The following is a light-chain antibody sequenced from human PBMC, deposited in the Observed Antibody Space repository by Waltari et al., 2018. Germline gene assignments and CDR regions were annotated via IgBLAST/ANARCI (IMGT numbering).Light chain of an antibody. Sequence: ETVLTQSPGTLSLSPGERATLSCRASQSVSSSYLAWYQQKPGHAPRLPIYGASSRATGIPDRCSGSGSGTDFTLTISRLEPEDFAVYYCQQYGSSPKAFGGGTKVEIK. CDR1: QSVSSSY. CDR2: GAS. CDR3: QQYGSSPKA. J-gene: IGKJ4*01. V-gene: IGKV3-20*01.